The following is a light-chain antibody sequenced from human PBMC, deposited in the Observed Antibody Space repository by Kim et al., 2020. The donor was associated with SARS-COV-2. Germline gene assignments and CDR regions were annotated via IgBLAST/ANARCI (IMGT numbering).Light chain of an antibody. J-gene: IGKJ2*01. CDR2: GAS. Sequence: SQGERAALTCRASEAIKSTYLAWYQQKTGQPPRVLIYGASYRATGVPDRFSGSGFETDFTLTITGLEPDDFAVYYCQQYGDSQYTFGQGTKLEI. CDR1: EAIKSTY. CDR3: QQYGDSQYT. V-gene: IGKV3-20*01.